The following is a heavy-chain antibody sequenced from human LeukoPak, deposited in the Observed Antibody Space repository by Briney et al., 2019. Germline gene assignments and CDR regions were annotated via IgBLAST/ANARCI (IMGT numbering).Heavy chain of an antibody. V-gene: IGHV1-8*01. J-gene: IGHJ4*02. CDR2: MNPNSGNI. Sequence: ASVKVSCKASGYTFTSYDINWVRQATGQGLEWMGWMNPNSGNIGYAQKFQGRVTMTRNTSISTAYMELSRLRSDDTAVYYCARDLPIKYCGGDCHYETHFDYWGQGTLVTVSS. CDR1: GYTFTSYD. CDR3: ARDLPIKYCGGDCHYETHFDY. D-gene: IGHD2-21*02.